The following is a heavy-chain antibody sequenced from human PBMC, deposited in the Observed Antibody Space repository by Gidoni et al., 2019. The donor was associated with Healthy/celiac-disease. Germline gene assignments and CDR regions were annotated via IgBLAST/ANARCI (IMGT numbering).Heavy chain of an antibody. CDR1: GGSVRSGSYY. Sequence: QVQLQESGPGLVQPSATLSLTCTVSGGSVRSGSYYLSRIRQPPGKGLEWIGYIYYSGSTNYNPSLKSRVTISVDTSKNQFSLKLSSVTAADTAVYYCARVIVSTSFDFWSGYYTIHDYWGQGTLVTVSS. D-gene: IGHD3-3*01. CDR3: ARVIVSTSFDFWSGYYTIHDY. J-gene: IGHJ4*02. CDR2: IYYSGST. V-gene: IGHV4-61*01.